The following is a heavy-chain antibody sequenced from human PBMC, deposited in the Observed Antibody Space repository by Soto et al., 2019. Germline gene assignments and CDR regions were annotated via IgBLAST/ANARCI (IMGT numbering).Heavy chain of an antibody. J-gene: IGHJ4*02. CDR3: ARLNPSSSSTYFDY. CDR1: GGSISSSSYY. Sequence: QLQLQESGPGLVKPSETLSLTCTVSGGSISSSSYYWGWIRQPPGKGLEWIGSIYYSGSTYYNPSLKSRVTIPVDTSKNQFSLKLSSVTAADTAVYYCARLNPSSSSTYFDYWGQGTLVTVSS. D-gene: IGHD6-13*01. V-gene: IGHV4-39*01. CDR2: IYYSGST.